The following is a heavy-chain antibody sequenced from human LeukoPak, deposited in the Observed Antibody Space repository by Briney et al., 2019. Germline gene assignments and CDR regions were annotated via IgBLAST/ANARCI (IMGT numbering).Heavy chain of an antibody. Sequence: GGSLRLSCAASGFTFSTYWMHWVRQAPGKGLVWVSRIYNDESSINYADSVKGRFTISRDNAKNTLYLQMNSLRAEDTAVYYCARGYWGYFDSWGQGTLVTVSS. V-gene: IGHV3-74*01. CDR1: GFTFSTYW. J-gene: IGHJ4*02. CDR2: IYNDESSI. D-gene: IGHD7-27*01. CDR3: ARGYWGYFDS.